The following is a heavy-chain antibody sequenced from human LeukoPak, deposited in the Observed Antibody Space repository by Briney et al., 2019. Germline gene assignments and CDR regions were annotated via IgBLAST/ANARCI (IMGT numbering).Heavy chain of an antibody. V-gene: IGHV1-2*02. CDR2: VNPNSGGT. J-gene: IGHJ3*02. CDR1: GYTFTGYY. CDR3: ARDKTLIAARRGDAFDI. D-gene: IGHD6-6*01. Sequence: ASVKVSCKASGYTFTGYYMHWVRQAPGQGLEWMGWVNPNSGGTNYAQKFRGRVTMTRDTSISTAYMELSRLRSDDTAVYYCARDKTLIAARRGDAFDIWGQGTMVTVSS.